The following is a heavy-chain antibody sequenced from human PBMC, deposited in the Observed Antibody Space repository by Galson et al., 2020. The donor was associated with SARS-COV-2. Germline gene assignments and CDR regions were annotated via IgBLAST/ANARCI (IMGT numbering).Heavy chain of an antibody. J-gene: IGHJ6*02. D-gene: IGHD2-15*01. CDR2: IDWDDEN. V-gene: IGHV2-70*01. CDR3: ARMLVEMARMGDYYYYGRDV. CDR1: RFSLSTTGMC. Sequence: SGPTLVKPTHTLPPTCTFTRFSLSTTGMCVSWIRHPPGNALKWLALIDWDDENYYSTSLKTRLTISKDTSKNQVVLTMTNMDPVDTATYYCARMLVEMARMGDYYYYGRDVWGQGTTVTVSS.